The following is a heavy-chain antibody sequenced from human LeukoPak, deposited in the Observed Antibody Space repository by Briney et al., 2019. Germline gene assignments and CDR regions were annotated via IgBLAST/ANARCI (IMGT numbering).Heavy chain of an antibody. J-gene: IGHJ4*02. CDR3: ARDRKSDYGLDY. Sequence: SCKASGGTFSSYAMHWVRQAPGKGLEWVAVISYDGSNKYYADSVKGRFTISRDNSKNTLYLQMNSLRAEDTAVYYCARDRKSDYGLDYWGQGTLVTVSS. CDR1: GGTFSSYA. V-gene: IGHV3-30-3*01. D-gene: IGHD4-17*01. CDR2: ISYDGSNK.